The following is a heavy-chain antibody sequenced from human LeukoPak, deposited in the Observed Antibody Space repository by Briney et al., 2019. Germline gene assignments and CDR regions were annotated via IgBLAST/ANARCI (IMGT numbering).Heavy chain of an antibody. CDR1: GGSISSGGYS. J-gene: IGHJ5*02. D-gene: IGHD1-7*01. CDR2: IYHSGST. Sequence: SQTLSLTCAVSGGSISSGGYSWSWIRQPPGKGLEWIGYIYHSGSTYYNPSLKSRVTISVDRSKNQFSLKLSSVTAADTAVYYCTTSPAVWLNWNYVPDPWGQGTLVTVSS. CDR3: TTSPAVWLNWNYVPDP. V-gene: IGHV4-30-2*01.